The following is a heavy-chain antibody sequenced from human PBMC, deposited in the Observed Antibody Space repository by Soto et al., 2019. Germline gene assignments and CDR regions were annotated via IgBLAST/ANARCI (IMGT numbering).Heavy chain of an antibody. V-gene: IGHV1-2*02. J-gene: IGHJ4*01. CDR2: ITPNSGCT. D-gene: IGHD2-2*01. Sequence: QVQLVQSGAEVKKPGASVKVSCKASGYTFTGYYMHWVRQAPGQGLEWMGWITPNSGCTNYAQKFQGRVTMTRDTANSTSDMELRRLRSDDTALYYCASVPGYFGNTSCYLPPAYWGQGTPVTVAS. CDR3: ASVPGYFGNTSCYLPPAY. CDR1: GYTFTGYY.